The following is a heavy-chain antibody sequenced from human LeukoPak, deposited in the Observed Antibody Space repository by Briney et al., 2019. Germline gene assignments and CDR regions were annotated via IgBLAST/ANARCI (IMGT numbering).Heavy chain of an antibody. CDR2: IHYNGRI. Sequence: SETLSLTCSVSGGSISTYYWTWIRQPQGKGLEWIGNIHYNGRINYNPSLKSRVIISVHTSKDQFSLKLSSVIAVDTAEYYCAREVYDSNGYYTDYWSQGTLVTVSS. J-gene: IGHJ4*02. CDR1: GGSISTYY. CDR3: AREVYDSNGYYTDY. V-gene: IGHV4-59*01. D-gene: IGHD3-22*01.